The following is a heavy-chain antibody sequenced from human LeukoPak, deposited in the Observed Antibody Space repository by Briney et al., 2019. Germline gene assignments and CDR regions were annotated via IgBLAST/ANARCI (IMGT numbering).Heavy chain of an antibody. J-gene: IGHJ4*02. Sequence: PGGSLRLSCAASGFTFSSYEMNWVRQAPGKGXXXXXXXXXXXSTIYYADSVKGRFTISRDNAKNSLYLQMNSLRAEDTAVYYCARPLDRGYSSGWYRYGFDYWGQGTPVTVSS. CDR3: ARPLDRGYSSGWYRYGFDY. D-gene: IGHD6-19*01. CDR2: XXXXXSTI. V-gene: IGHV3-48*03. CDR1: GFTFSSYE.